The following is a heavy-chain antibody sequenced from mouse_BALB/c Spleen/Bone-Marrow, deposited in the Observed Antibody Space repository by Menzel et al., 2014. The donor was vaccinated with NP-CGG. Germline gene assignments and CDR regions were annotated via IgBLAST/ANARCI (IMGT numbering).Heavy chain of an antibody. J-gene: IGHJ4*01. V-gene: IGHV5-12-2*01. CDR3: ARGIRGSGMDY. Sequence: EVQGVESGGGLVQPGGSLKLSCAASGFTFSSYTMSWVRPTPEKRLEWVAYTSNGGGSTYYPDTVKGRFTISRDNAKNTLYLQMSSLKSEDTAMYYRARGIRGSGMDYWGQGTSVTVSS. CDR1: GFTFSSYT. D-gene: IGHD3-2*02. CDR2: TSNGGGST.